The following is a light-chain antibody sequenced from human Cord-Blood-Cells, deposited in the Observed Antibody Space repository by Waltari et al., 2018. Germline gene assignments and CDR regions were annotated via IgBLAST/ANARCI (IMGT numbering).Light chain of an antibody. V-gene: IGKV1-5*01. CDR1: QSISSW. J-gene: IGKJ2*01. Sequence: DIQMTQSPSTLSASVGDRVTITCRASQSISSWLAWYQQKPGKAPKLLIYYASSLESGVPSRFSGSESGTEFTLTISSLQPDDFATYYCQQYNSYSYTFGQGTKLEIK. CDR2: YAS. CDR3: QQYNSYSYT.